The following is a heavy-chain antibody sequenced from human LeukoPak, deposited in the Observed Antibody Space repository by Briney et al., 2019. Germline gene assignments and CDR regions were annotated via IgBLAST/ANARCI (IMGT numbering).Heavy chain of an antibody. V-gene: IGHV3-21*04. D-gene: IGHD3-10*02. Sequence: PGGSLRLSCAASGFTFSSYSMNWVRQAPGKGLEWVSSISSSGNYISYADSVKGRFTISRDNAKNSLSLQMNSLRAEDTAVYYCARVYNYVFDYWGQGTLVTVSS. CDR1: GFTFSSYS. J-gene: IGHJ4*02. CDR2: ISSSGNYI. CDR3: ARVYNYVFDY.